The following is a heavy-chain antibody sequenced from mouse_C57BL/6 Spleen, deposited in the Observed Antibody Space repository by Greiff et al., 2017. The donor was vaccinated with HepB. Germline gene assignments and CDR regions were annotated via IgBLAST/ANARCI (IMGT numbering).Heavy chain of an antibody. CDR1: GYAFSSSW. CDR3: AEDDGYY. J-gene: IGHJ2*01. V-gene: IGHV1-82*01. Sequence: QVQLQQSGPELVKPGASVKISCKASGYAFSSSWMNWVKQRPGKGLEWIGRIYPGDGDTNYNGKFTGKATLTADKSSSTAYMQLSSLTSEDSAVYFCAEDDGYYWGQGTTLTVSA. CDR2: IYPGDGDT. D-gene: IGHD2-3*01.